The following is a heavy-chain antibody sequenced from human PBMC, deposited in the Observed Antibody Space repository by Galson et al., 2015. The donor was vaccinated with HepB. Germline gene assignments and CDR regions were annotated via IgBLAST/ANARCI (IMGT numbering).Heavy chain of an antibody. CDR3: ARGYSKSWFSGLGY. CDR1: GFIVSSNY. V-gene: IGHV3-53*01. J-gene: IGHJ4*02. D-gene: IGHD5-12*01. CDR2: IYSAGDT. Sequence: LRLSCAASGFIVSSNYISWVRQAPGKGLEWVSVIYSAGDTYYADSVRGRFTISRDNSKNTVYLQMNSLRAEDTAMYYCARGYSKSWFSGLGYWGQGTLVTVSS.